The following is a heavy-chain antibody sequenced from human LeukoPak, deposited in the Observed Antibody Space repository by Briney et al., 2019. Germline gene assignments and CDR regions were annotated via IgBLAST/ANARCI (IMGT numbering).Heavy chain of an antibody. CDR3: ARACGGDCYLSDY. CDR1: GFTFSTYI. J-gene: IGHJ4*02. CDR2: ISSSSSYI. Sequence: GGSLRLSCAASGFTFSTYIMTWVRQAPGKGLEWVSSISSSSSYIYYADSVKGRFTISRDNAKNSLYLQMNSLRAEDTAVYYCARACGGDCYLSDYWGQGTLVTVSS. D-gene: IGHD2-21*02. V-gene: IGHV3-21*01.